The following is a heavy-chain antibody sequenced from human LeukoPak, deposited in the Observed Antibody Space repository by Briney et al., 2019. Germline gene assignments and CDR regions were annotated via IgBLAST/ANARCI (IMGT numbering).Heavy chain of an antibody. V-gene: IGHV3-7*01. J-gene: IGHJ3*02. D-gene: IGHD3-22*01. CDR2: IKEDGSAK. CDR1: GFTFSRYW. Sequence: GGSLRLACAASGFTFSRYWMSWVGQAPGKGLERVANIKEDGSAKYYVDSVKGRFTLSRDNAKKSLFLQMNSLRAEDTAVYYCARGDYFDSSGVYIDAFDIWGQGTMVTVSS. CDR3: ARGDYFDSSGVYIDAFDI.